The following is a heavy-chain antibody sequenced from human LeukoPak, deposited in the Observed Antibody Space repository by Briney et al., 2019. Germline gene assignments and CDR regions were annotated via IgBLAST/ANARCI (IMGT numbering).Heavy chain of an antibody. D-gene: IGHD1-26*01. CDR2: ISSSGSTI. J-gene: IGHJ6*02. V-gene: IGHV3-11*01. CDR3: AREYIGSYLRSYYGMDV. Sequence: GGSLRLSCAASGFTFSDYYMSWIRQAPGKGLEWVSYISSSGSTIYYADSVKGRFTISRDNAKSSLYLQMNSLRAEDTAVYYCAREYIGSYLRSYYGMDVWGLGTTVTVSS. CDR1: GFTFSDYY.